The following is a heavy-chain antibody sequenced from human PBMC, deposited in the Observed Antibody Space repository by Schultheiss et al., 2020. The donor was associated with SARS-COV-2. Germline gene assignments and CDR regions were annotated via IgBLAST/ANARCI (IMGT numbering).Heavy chain of an antibody. D-gene: IGHD6-13*01. J-gene: IGHJ5*02. CDR2: ISYDGSNK. Sequence: GGSLRLSCAASGFTFSSYAMHWVRQAPGKGLEWVAVISYDGSNKYYADSVKGRFTISRDNSKNTLYLQMNSLRAEDTAVYYCAQNIAAGSVTWGQGTLVTVSS. CDR3: AQNIAAGSVT. CDR1: GFTFSSYA. V-gene: IGHV3-30-3*01.